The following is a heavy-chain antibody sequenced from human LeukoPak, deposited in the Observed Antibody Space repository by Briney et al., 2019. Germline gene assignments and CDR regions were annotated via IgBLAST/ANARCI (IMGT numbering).Heavy chain of an antibody. D-gene: IGHD3-3*01. CDR1: GYTFTNYY. Sequence: ASVKVSCKASGYTFTNYYIHWVRQAPGQGLEWMGIINPSGGSPTYAQNFQGRVTMTRDTSTSTVYMELSSLRSEDTAVYYCARNYDGGWFDPRGQGTLVTVSS. CDR2: INPSGGSP. J-gene: IGHJ5*02. CDR3: ARNYDGGWFDP. V-gene: IGHV1-46*01.